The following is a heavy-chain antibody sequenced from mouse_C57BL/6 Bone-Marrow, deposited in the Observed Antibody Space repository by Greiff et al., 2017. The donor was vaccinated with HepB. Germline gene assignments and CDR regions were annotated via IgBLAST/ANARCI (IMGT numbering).Heavy chain of an antibody. D-gene: IGHD2-2*01. J-gene: IGHJ3*01. CDR2: INPGSGGT. CDR1: GYAFTNYL. Sequence: QVQLQQSGAELVRPGTSVKVSCKASGYAFTNYLIEWVKQRPGQGLEWIGVINPGSGGTNYNEKFKGKATLTADKSSSTAYMQLSSLTSEDSAVYFCARSTMVTTGVAYWGQGTLVTVSA. V-gene: IGHV1-54*01. CDR3: ARSTMVTTGVAY.